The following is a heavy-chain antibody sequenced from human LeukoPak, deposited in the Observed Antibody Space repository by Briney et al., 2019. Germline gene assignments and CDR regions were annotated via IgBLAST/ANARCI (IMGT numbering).Heavy chain of an antibody. CDR3: ARDPRSPVAGAFDI. Sequence: SETLSFTCTVSGGSISSYYWSWIRQHPGKGLEWIGYIYYSGSTYYNPSLKSRVTISVDTSKNQFSLKLSSVTAADTAVYYCARDPRSPVAGAFDIWGQGTMVTVSS. CDR2: IYYSGST. D-gene: IGHD6-19*01. CDR1: GGSISSYY. V-gene: IGHV4-59*06. J-gene: IGHJ3*02.